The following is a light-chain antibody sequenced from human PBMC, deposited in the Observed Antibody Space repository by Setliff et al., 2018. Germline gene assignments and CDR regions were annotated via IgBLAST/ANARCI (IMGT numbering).Light chain of an antibody. CDR1: NRDGWGYSY. CDR2: EVS. V-gene: IGLV2-8*02. J-gene: IGLJ1*01. CDR3: SSYGGDNNVV. Sequence: QSVLTQPPSASRSPGQSVTISCTGTNRDGWGYSYVSWYQQRTGKAPKLLIYEVSKRPSGVPNRFSGSKSGNTASLTVSGLQAEDEADYYCSSYGGDNNVVVGTWTKATV.